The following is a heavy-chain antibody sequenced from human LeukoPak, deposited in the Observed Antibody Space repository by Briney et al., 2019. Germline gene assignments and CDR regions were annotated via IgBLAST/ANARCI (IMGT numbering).Heavy chain of an antibody. V-gene: IGHV1-2*06. J-gene: IGHJ4*02. CDR1: GYTFTGYY. CDR2: INPNSGGT. CDR3: ARDSRVAASDC. D-gene: IGHD2-15*01. Sequence: ASVKVSCKASGYTFTGYYMHWVRQAPGQGLEWMGRINPNSGGTNYAQKFQGGVTMTRDTSISTAYMELSRLRSYDTAVYYCARDSRVAASDCWGQGTLVTVSS.